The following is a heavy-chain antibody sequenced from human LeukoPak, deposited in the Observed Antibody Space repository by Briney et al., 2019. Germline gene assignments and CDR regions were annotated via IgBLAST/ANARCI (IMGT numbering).Heavy chain of an antibody. Sequence: SETLFLTCTVSGGSISSSSYYWGWIRQPPGKGLEWIGSIYYSGSTYYNPSLKSRVTISVDTSKKQFSLKLSSVTAADTAVYYCARHAHSSGWEGDYFDYWGQGTLVTVSS. V-gene: IGHV4-39*01. CDR2: IYYSGST. D-gene: IGHD6-19*01. J-gene: IGHJ4*02. CDR3: ARHAHSSGWEGDYFDY. CDR1: GGSISSSSYY.